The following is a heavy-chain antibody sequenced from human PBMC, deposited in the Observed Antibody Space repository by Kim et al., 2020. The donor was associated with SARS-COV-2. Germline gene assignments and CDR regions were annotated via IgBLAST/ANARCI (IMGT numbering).Heavy chain of an antibody. CDR2: SYYSGGT. D-gene: IGHD4-17*01. V-gene: IGHV4-39*07. Sequence: PRGKGLEWNGSSYYSGGTNYTPSLRSRDTISVDTSKNQFSRKLSSVTAADTAVYYCARAQIPTALEFDYWGEGTLVTVSS. J-gene: IGHJ4*02. CDR3: ARAQIPTALEFDY.